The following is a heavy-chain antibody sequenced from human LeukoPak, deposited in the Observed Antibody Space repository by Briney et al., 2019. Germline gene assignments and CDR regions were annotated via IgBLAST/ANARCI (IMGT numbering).Heavy chain of an antibody. V-gene: IGHV3-21*01. J-gene: IGHJ6*02. CDR1: GFTFSSYS. CDR3: ARDVSPGRELLWLGELYPYYYYGMDV. Sequence: GGSLRLSCAASGFTFSSYSMNWVRQAPGKGLEWVSSISSSSSYIYYADSVKGRFTISRDNAKNSLYLQMNSLRAEDTAVYYCARDVSPGRELLWLGELYPYYYYGMDVWGQGTTVTVSS. CDR2: ISSSSSYI. D-gene: IGHD3-10*01.